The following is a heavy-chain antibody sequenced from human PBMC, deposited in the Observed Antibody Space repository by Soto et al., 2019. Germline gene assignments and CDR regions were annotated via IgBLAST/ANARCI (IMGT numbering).Heavy chain of an antibody. D-gene: IGHD4-17*01. CDR3: ATPNYGDYLFDY. CDR2: ISPYNGNT. CDR1: GYTFTSYG. V-gene: IGHV1-18*01. J-gene: IGHJ4*02. Sequence: GASVKVSCKASGYTFTSYGISWVRQAPGKGLEWMGGISPYNGNTNYAQKLQGRVTMTEDTSTDTAYMELSSLRSEDTAVYYCATPNYGDYLFDYWGQGTLVTVSS.